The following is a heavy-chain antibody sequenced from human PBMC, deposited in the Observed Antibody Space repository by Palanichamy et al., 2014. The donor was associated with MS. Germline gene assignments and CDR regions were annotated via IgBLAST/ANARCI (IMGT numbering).Heavy chain of an antibody. J-gene: IGHJ6*02. CDR3: ARDRVGYCSGGSCYSAGRDYYYYGMDV. V-gene: IGHV1-69*06. Sequence: QSGAEVKKPGSSAKVSCKASGGTFSSYAISWVRQAPGQGLEWMGGIIPIFGTANYAQKFQGRVTITADKSTSTAYMELSSLRSEDTAVYYCARDRVGYCSGGSCYSAGRDYYYYGMDVWGQGTTVTVSS. CDR2: IIPIFGTA. CDR1: GGTFSSYA. D-gene: IGHD2-15*01.